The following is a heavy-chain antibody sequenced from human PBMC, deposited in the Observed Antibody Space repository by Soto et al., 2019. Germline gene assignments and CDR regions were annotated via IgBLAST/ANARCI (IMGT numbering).Heavy chain of an antibody. CDR1: GFTFSDHY. Sequence: SLRLSCAASGFTFSDHYMTWIRQAPGKGLEWVSKISGSGTTTFYADSVEVRFTVSRDNAKNSVYLQMDSLRADDTAVYYCACDPYYYDSGYWGQGALVTVSS. D-gene: IGHD3-10*01. CDR3: ACDPYYYDSGY. J-gene: IGHJ4*02. V-gene: IGHV3-11*01. CDR2: ISGSGTTT.